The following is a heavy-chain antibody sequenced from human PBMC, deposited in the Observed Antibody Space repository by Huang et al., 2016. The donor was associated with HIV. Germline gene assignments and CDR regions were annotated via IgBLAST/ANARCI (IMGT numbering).Heavy chain of an antibody. CDR3: VRVRRVTDRYCVADCNTIDTFDI. V-gene: IGHV7-4-1*02. CDR2: MNTDTGRP. Sequence: QVQLVQSGSELKKPGASVKVSCKASGYSFQTYGVHWVRQAPGRGLEWMGLMNTDTGRPRYAQDFTGRFVFSLDTSVSTAYLQISSLKPEDSAIYYCVRVRRVTDRYCVADCNTIDTFDIWGQGTLVTVS. J-gene: IGHJ3*02. CDR1: GYSFQTYG. D-gene: IGHD2-21*02.